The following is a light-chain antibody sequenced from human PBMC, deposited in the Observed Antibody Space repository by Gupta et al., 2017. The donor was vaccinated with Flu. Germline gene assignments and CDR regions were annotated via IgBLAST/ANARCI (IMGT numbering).Light chain of an antibody. V-gene: IGLV2-14*01. CDR1: SSDVGGYYN. Sequence: QSALTQSASVSGSPGQSITISCTGTSSDVGGYYNVSWYQQHPGKAPKLMIYEVSNRPSGVSNRFSDSKSGNTASLTISGLQAEDEADYYCSSYTSSSTLYVFGTGTKVTVL. J-gene: IGLJ1*01. CDR3: SSYTSSSTLYV. CDR2: EVS.